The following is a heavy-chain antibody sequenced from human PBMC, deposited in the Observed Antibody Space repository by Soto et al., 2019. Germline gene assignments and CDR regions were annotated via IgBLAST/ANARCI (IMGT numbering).Heavy chain of an antibody. J-gene: IGHJ4*02. V-gene: IGHV3-23*01. CDR2: ISGSGGST. D-gene: IGHD5-18*01. CDR1: GFTFSSYA. Sequence: SGGSLRLSCAASGFTFSSYAMSWVRQAPGKGLEWVSAISGSGGSTYYADSVKGRFTISRDNSKNTLYLQMNSLRAEDTAVYYCAKQGSLQLWLPVSFDYWGQGTLVTVSS. CDR3: AKQGSLQLWLPVSFDY.